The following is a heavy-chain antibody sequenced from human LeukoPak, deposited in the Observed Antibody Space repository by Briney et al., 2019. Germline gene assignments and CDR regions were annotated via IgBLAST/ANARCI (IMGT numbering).Heavy chain of an antibody. V-gene: IGHV1-8*01. D-gene: IGHD3-3*01. Sequence: GASVKVSCKASGYTFTSYDINWVRQATGQGLEWMGWMNPNRGNTGYAQKFQGRVTMTRNTSISTAYMELSSLRSEDTAVYYCAGVLRFLREGAVDPWGQGTLVTVSS. CDR1: GYTFTSYD. CDR3: AGVLRFLREGAVDP. J-gene: IGHJ5*02. CDR2: MNPNRGNT.